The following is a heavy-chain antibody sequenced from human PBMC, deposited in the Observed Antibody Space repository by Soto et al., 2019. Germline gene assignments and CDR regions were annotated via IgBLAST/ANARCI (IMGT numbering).Heavy chain of an antibody. Sequence: GGSLRLSCAASGFTVSSNYMSWVRQAPGKGLEWVSVIYSGGSTYYADSVKGRFTISRDNSKNTLYLQMNSLRAEDTAVYYCARSPYCGGDCYFPNWYFDLWGRGTLVTVSS. CDR3: ARSPYCGGDCYFPNWYFDL. V-gene: IGHV3-66*01. D-gene: IGHD2-21*01. J-gene: IGHJ2*01. CDR1: GFTVSSNY. CDR2: IYSGGST.